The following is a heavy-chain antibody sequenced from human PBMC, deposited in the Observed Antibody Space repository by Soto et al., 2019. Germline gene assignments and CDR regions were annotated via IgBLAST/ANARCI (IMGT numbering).Heavy chain of an antibody. CDR2: ISGSGGST. J-gene: IGHJ4*02. V-gene: IGHV3-23*01. CDR1: GFTFSSYA. Sequence: LRLSCAASGFTFSSYAISWVRQSPGKGLEWVSAISGSGGSTYYADSVKGRFTISRDNSKNTLYLQMNSLRAEDTAVYYCAKIPGYYYDSSGYYFDYWGQGTLVTVS. CDR3: AKIPGYYYDSSGYYFDY. D-gene: IGHD3-22*01.